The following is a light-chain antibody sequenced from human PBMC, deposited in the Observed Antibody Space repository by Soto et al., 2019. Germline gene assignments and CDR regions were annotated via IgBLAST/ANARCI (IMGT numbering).Light chain of an antibody. Sequence: QAVVTQPPSVSGGPGQRVTISCTGSSSNIGAGYDVHWYQQLPGRAPKLLIYGNTNRPSGVPDRFSGSKSGTSASLAITGLQAEDEADYYCLSFDSSLSVVFGGGTQLTVL. CDR1: SSNIGAGYD. V-gene: IGLV1-40*01. J-gene: IGLJ2*01. CDR3: LSFDSSLSVV. CDR2: GNT.